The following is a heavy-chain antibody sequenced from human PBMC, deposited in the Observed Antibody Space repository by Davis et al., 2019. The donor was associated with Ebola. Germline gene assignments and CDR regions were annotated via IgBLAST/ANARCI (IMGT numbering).Heavy chain of an antibody. CDR2: IAYDGTTQ. CDR3: ARDGLAAGGVTMKCLDY. V-gene: IGHV3-30*14. J-gene: IGHJ4*01. CDR1: GFTFRNYA. Sequence: GESLKISCAASGFTFRNYAIHWVRQATGKGLEWVADIAYDGTTQYYADSVKGRFTISRDNSKNTLYLQMNSLRDEETAVYYCARDGLAAGGVTMKCLDYWGHGALVTVSS. D-gene: IGHD3-22*01.